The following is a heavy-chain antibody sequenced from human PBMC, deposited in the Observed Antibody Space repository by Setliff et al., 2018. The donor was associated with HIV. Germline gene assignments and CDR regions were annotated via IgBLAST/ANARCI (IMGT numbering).Heavy chain of an antibody. D-gene: IGHD6-13*01. CDR1: GYTFTGYY. CDR3: ARSGYSSSWYLDYYYYYGMDV. J-gene: IGHJ6*02. V-gene: IGHV1-2*02. Sequence: ASVKVSCKASGYTFTGYYMHWVRQAPGQGLEWMGWINTNSGGTNYAQKFQGRVTMTRDTSISTAYMELSRLRSDDTAVYYCARSGYSSSWYLDYYYYYGMDVWGQGTTVTV. CDR2: INTNSGGT.